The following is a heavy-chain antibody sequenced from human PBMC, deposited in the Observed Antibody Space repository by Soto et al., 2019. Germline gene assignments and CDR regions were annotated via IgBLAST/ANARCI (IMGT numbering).Heavy chain of an antibody. D-gene: IGHD1-26*01. CDR1: GGSISSSSYY. CDR3: ARHKKVGARYYYYYVMDV. CDR2: IYYSGST. V-gene: IGHV4-39*01. Sequence: SETLSLTCTVSGGSISSSSYYWGWIRQPPGKGLEWIGSIYYSGSTYYNPSLKSRVTTSVDTSKNQFSLKLSSVTAADTAVYYCARHKKVGARYYYYYVMDVWGQGTTVTVSS. J-gene: IGHJ6*02.